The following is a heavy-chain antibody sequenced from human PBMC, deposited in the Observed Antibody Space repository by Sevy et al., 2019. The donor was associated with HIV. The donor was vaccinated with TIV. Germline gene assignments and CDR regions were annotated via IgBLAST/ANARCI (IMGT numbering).Heavy chain of an antibody. V-gene: IGHV1-18*01. CDR3: ARDSYGSGSSLDYYYYGMDV. Sequence: ASVKVSCKASGYTFTSYGISWVRQAPGQGLEWMGWMIAYNGNTNYAQKLQGRVTMTTDTSTSTAYMELRSLRSDDTAVYYCARDSYGSGSSLDYYYYGMDVWGQGTTVTVSS. CDR2: MIAYNGNT. J-gene: IGHJ6*02. CDR1: GYTFTSYG. D-gene: IGHD3-10*01.